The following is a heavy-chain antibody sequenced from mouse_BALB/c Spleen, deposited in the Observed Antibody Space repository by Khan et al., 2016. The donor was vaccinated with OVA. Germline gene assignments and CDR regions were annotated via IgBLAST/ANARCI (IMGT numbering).Heavy chain of an antibody. Sequence: QIQLVQSGPELKKPGETVKISCKASGYTFTNYGMNWVKQAPGKGLKWMGWINTYTGEPTYTDDFKGRFAFSLETTASTVYLQINNLKNEDMATYVCAGGASDWYFDVWGAGTTVTVSS. CDR3: AGGASDWYFDV. V-gene: IGHV9-1*02. CDR1: GYTFTNYG. J-gene: IGHJ1*01. CDR2: INTYTGEP.